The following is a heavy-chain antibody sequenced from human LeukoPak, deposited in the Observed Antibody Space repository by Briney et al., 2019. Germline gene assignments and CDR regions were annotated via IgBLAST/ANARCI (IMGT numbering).Heavy chain of an antibody. Sequence: SSETLSLTCTVSGGSISSYYWSWIRQPPGKGLEWIGYTYYSGSTNYNPSLKSRVTISVDTSKNQFSLKLSSVTAADTAVYYCARKGRTFFDPWGQGTLVTVSS. D-gene: IGHD2-15*01. CDR3: ARKGRTFFDP. V-gene: IGHV4-59*01. J-gene: IGHJ5*02. CDR2: TYYSGST. CDR1: GGSISSYY.